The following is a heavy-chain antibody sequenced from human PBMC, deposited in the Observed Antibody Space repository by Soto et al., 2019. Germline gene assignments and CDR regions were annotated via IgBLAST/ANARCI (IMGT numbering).Heavy chain of an antibody. CDR1: GGSISSYY. CDR2: IYYSGST. CDR3: ARGIAVAGNAEYFQH. D-gene: IGHD6-19*01. V-gene: IGHV4-59*01. J-gene: IGHJ1*01. Sequence: SETLSLTCTVSGGSISSYYCSWIRQPPGKGLEWIGYIYYSGSTNYNPSLKSRVTISVDTSKNQFSLKLSSVTAADTAVYYCARGIAVAGNAEYFQHWGQGTLVTVSS.